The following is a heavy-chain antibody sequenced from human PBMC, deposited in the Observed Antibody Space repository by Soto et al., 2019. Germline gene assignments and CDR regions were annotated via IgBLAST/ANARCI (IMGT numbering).Heavy chain of an antibody. V-gene: IGHV4-31*03. CDR3: AAACSSSLLFQA. D-gene: IGHD2-2*01. CDR2: ISHSGIT. J-gene: IGHJ5*02. Sequence: QVLLQESGPGLVKPSLTLSLTCRVSGASVTTGGYYWTWLRQYSGGGLEFIGYISHSGITYHNPSLQSRPTLSVDTSKNHFSLDLRFVTDADTAIYYCAAACSSSLLFQAWGEGTLVTVSA. CDR1: GASVTTGGYY.